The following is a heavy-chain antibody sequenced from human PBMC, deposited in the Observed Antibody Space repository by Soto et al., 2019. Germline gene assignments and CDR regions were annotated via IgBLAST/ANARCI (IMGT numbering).Heavy chain of an antibody. V-gene: IGHV4-34*01. D-gene: IGHD3-10*01. CDR1: GGSFSGYY. Sequence: PSETLSLTCAVYGGSFSGYYWSWIRQPPGKGLEWIGEINHSGSTNYNPSLKSRVTISVDTSKNQFSLKLSSVTAADTAVYYCARAPSGRFTIVRGVISCFDPWGQGTLVTVSS. CDR3: ARAPSGRFTIVRGVISCFDP. J-gene: IGHJ5*02. CDR2: INHSGST.